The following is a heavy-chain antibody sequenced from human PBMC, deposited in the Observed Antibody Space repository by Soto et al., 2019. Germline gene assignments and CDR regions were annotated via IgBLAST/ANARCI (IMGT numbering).Heavy chain of an antibody. CDR3: ATEVNSGRYGEYYNGMDV. J-gene: IGHJ6*02. CDR1: GFTFSSYW. Sequence: PGGSLRLSCAASGFTFSSYWMHWVRQAPGKGLVWVSRTNSDGSSTSYADSVKGRFTISRDNAKNTLYLQMNSLRAEDTAVYYCATEVNSGRYGEYYNGMDVWGQGVTVTVSS. V-gene: IGHV3-74*01. CDR2: TNSDGSST. D-gene: IGHD1-26*01.